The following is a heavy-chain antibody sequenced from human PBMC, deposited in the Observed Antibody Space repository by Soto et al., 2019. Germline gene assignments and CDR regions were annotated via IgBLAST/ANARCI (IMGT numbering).Heavy chain of an antibody. Sequence: GASVKVSCQASGYTFPSYGMHLVRQAPVQRLEWMGWINAGNGNTKYSQKFQGRVTITRDTSASTAYMELSSLRSEDTAVYYCARERGYCTNGVCHYFDYWGQGTLVTVS. CDR1: GYTFPSYG. CDR3: ARERGYCTNGVCHYFDY. V-gene: IGHV1-3*01. CDR2: INAGNGNT. D-gene: IGHD2-8*01. J-gene: IGHJ4*02.